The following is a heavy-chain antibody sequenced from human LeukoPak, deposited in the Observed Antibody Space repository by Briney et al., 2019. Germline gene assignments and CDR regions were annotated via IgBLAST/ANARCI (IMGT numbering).Heavy chain of an antibody. V-gene: IGHV1-46*01. Sequence: GASVKVSCKASGYTFTSYYMHWVRQAPGQGLEWMGIINPSGGSTSYAQKFQGRVTMTRDTSISTAYMELSRLRSDDTAVYYCARVNIQGNRDGYNYNWFDPWGQGTLVTVSS. CDR3: ARVNIQGNRDGYNYNWFDP. D-gene: IGHD5-24*01. J-gene: IGHJ5*02. CDR1: GYTFTSYY. CDR2: INPSGGST.